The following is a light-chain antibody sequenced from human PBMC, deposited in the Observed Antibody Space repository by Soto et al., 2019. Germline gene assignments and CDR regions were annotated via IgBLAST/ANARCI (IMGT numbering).Light chain of an antibody. J-gene: IGLJ1*01. CDR1: SSDIGAYDY. CDR2: EVN. CDR3: FSITTTSTHV. Sequence: QSALTQPASLSGSPGQSITISCTGTSSDIGAYDYVSWFQQHPGKAPKLMISEVNNRPSGVSNRFSGSKSGNTAYLTISGRQFEDEAEYFCFSITTTSTHVFGTGTKLTVL. V-gene: IGLV2-14*01.